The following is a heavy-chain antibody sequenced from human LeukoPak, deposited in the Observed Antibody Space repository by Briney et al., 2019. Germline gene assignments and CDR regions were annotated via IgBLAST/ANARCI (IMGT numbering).Heavy chain of an antibody. Sequence: GGSLRLSCAASGXTXXNYNXXXVXXAPGKGLEWVSLISWDGGTTYYADSVKGRFTISRDNSKNSLYLEMNSLRGEDTALYYCAKDTDSAIDYWGQGTLVTVSS. D-gene: IGHD2-21*01. CDR1: GXTXXNYN. CDR3: AKDTDSAIDY. CDR2: ISWDGGTT. V-gene: IGHV3-43*01. J-gene: IGHJ4*02.